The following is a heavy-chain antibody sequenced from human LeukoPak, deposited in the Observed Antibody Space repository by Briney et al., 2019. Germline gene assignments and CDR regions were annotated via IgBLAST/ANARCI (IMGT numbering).Heavy chain of an antibody. CDR3: ARGHYGLDV. CDR2: ISTSSSHT. CDR1: GFTFSDHY. V-gene: IGHV3-11*05. J-gene: IGHJ6*02. Sequence: PGGSLRLTCAASGFTFSDHYMSWIRHAPGKGLDWVSYISTSSSHTDYADSVKGRFTSSRDDAKDLLFLQMNSLRAEDTAVYYCARGHYGLDVWGQGTTVTVSS.